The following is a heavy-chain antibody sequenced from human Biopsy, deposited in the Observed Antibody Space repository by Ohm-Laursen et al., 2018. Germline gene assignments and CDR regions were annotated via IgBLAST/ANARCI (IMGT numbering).Heavy chain of an antibody. V-gene: IGHV4-4*07. Sequence: GTLSLTCNVSGGNINNYYWSWIRQPAGQGLEWIGRIFSGGTTNYNPSLQSRVTMSIDASKNQFSRRLNSVTAAATAVYYCAREAGEHSLLGLDHWGQGALVTVSS. CDR2: IFSGGTT. CDR3: AREAGEHSLLGLDH. J-gene: IGHJ4*02. D-gene: IGHD1/OR15-1a*01. CDR1: GGNINNYY.